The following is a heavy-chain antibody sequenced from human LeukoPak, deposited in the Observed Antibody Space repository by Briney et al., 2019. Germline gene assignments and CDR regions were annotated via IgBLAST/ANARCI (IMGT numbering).Heavy chain of an antibody. V-gene: IGHV4-31*03. Sequence: SQTLSLTCTVSGGSISSGGYYWSWIRQHPGKGLEWIGYIYYSGSTNYNPSLKSRVTISVDTSKNQFSLKLSSVTAADTAVYYCARRTMVRGVIINYFDYWGQGTLVTVSS. CDR3: ARRTMVRGVIINYFDY. CDR2: IYYSGST. D-gene: IGHD3-10*01. J-gene: IGHJ4*02. CDR1: GGSISSGGYY.